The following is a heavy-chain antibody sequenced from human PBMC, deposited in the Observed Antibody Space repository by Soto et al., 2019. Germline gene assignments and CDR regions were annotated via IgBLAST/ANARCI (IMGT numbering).Heavy chain of an antibody. CDR3: TTERDY. V-gene: IGHV3-73*02. J-gene: IGHJ4*02. CDR2: IRSRPHNYAT. Sequence: EVQLVESGGGLVQIGGSLRLSCATSGLNFSGSAMHWARQASGKGLEWVGRIRSRPHNYATTYAASVEGRFTMSRDDSKNTVDLQMNGLKPEDTAVYYCTTERDYWGRGTLVTVSS. CDR1: GLNFSGSA.